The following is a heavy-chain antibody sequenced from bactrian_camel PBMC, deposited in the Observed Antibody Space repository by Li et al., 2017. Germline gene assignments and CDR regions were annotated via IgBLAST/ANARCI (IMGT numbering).Heavy chain of an antibody. CDR2: FRGGAGGT. J-gene: IGHJ6*01. CDR1: GFTFSSSD. CDR3: ATDDDTVVAGADFGY. D-gene: IGHD6*01. V-gene: IGHV3S40*01. Sequence: VQLVESGGGLVQPGGSLRLSCAASGFTFSSSDMSWVRQAPGKGLEWVSTFRGGAGGTVYADSVKGRFTISRDNAKNTLYLQMNSLKSEDTALYYCATDDDTVVAGADFGYWGQGTQVTVS.